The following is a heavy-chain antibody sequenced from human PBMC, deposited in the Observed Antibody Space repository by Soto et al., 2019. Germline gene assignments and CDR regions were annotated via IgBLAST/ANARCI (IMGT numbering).Heavy chain of an antibody. CDR1: GFTFSSHA. CDR2: IHSIRSMI. J-gene: IGHJ4*02. V-gene: IGHV3-48*02. CDR3: ARDARNADYDY. Sequence: EVQLVESGGGLVQPGGSLRLSCAVSGFTFSSHAMNWVRQAPGKGLEWVAYIHSIRSMIYYADSVKGRFTISRDNAKNSLYLQMDRLRDADTAVYYCARDARNADYDYWGQGTLVTVSS. D-gene: IGHD3-16*01.